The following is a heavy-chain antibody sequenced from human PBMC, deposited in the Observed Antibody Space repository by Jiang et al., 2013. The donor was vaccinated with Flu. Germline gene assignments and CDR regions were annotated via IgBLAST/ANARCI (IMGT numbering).Heavy chain of an antibody. CDR3: SRDVWSRGSRYRPVAGVEY. CDR2: IIPIIGTT. V-gene: IGHV1-69*01. CDR1: GGTLKSYA. Sequence: SGAEVKKPGSSVKVSCKTSGGTLKSYAISWVRQAPGHGLEWMAGIIPIIGTTHYAQKFQGRIKLTADDSTSTAYMELSSLTSDDTAVYFCSRDVWSRGSRYRPVAGVEYWGQGTLVTVST. J-gene: IGHJ4*02. D-gene: IGHD6-19*01.